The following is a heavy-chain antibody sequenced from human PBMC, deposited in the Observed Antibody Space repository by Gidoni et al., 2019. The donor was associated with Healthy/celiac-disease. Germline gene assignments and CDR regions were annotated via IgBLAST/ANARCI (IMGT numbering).Heavy chain of an antibody. V-gene: IGHV3-9*01. D-gene: IGHD3-10*01. J-gene: IGHJ4*02. CDR3: AKDKVPRSIDYYGSGSYYTAVDY. CDR2: ISWNSGSR. Sequence: DVQLVESGGGLVQPGRSLRLSCAASGFTFDDYAMHWVRQAPGKGLEWVSGISWNSGSRGYADSVKGRFTISRDNAKNSLYLQMNSLRAEDTALYYCAKDKVPRSIDYYGSGSYYTAVDYWGQGTLVTVSS. CDR1: GFTFDDYA.